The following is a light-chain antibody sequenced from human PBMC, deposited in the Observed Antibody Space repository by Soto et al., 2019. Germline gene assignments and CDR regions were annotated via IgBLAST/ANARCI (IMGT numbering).Light chain of an antibody. Sequence: DIQMTQSPSSLSASVGDRVTITCRASQSISSYLNWYQEKPGKAPKLLIYAASSLQSGVPSRFSGSGSGTDFTLTISSLQPEDFVTYYCQQIYSTPPWTFGQGTKVDIK. J-gene: IGKJ1*01. CDR1: QSISSY. V-gene: IGKV1-39*01. CDR2: AAS. CDR3: QQIYSTPPWT.